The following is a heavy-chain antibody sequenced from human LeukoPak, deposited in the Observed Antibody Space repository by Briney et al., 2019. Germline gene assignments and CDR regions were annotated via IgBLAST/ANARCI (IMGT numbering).Heavy chain of an antibody. CDR3: ARSSYSSSSSV. V-gene: IGHV3-7*03. Sequence: GGSLRLSCAVSGFTFSGFWMSWTRQAPGKGLEWVASINSDGSEGYYADVVKGRFTISRDNAKNSLYLQINSLRAEDTAVYYCARSSYSSSSSVWGQGTMVTVSS. J-gene: IGHJ3*01. D-gene: IGHD6-6*01. CDR2: INSDGSEG. CDR1: GFTFSGFW.